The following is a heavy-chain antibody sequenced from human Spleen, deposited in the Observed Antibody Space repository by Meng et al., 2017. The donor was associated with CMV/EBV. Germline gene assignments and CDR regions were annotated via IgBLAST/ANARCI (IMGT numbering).Heavy chain of an antibody. CDR1: GFTFSDYN. CDR2: ISRGTSTI. Sequence: GGSLRLSCAASGFTFSDYNMNWVRQAPGKGLEWVSYISRGTSTIFYADSVQGRFTISRDNAKNSLYLQMHSLGAEDTAVYYCAREDIAVGATGAWGQGTLVTVSS. J-gene: IGHJ5*02. V-gene: IGHV3-48*04. CDR3: AREDIAVGATGA. D-gene: IGHD6-19*01.